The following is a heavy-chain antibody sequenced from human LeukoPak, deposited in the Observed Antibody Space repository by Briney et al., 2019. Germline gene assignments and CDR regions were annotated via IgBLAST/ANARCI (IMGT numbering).Heavy chain of an antibody. CDR3: ARAILQLGRDAFDI. CDR2: IYTSGST. CDR1: GGSISSYY. D-gene: IGHD3-9*01. V-gene: IGHV4-4*07. Sequence: SETLSLTCTVSGGSISSYYWSWIRQPAGKGLEWIGRIYTSGSTNYNPSLKSRVTMSVDTSKNQFSLKLSSVTAADTAVYYCARAILQLGRDAFDIWGQGTMVTVSS. J-gene: IGHJ3*02.